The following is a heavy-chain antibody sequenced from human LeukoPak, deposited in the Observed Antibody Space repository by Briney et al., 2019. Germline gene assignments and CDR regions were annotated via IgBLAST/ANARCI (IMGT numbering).Heavy chain of an antibody. Sequence: GGSLRLSCAASGFTVSSNYMSWVRQAPGKGLEWVAVISYDGSNKYYADSVKGRFTISRDNSKNTLYLQMNSLRAEDTAVYYCARERARDFDYWGQGTLVTVSS. CDR1: GFTVSSNY. CDR3: ARERARDFDY. V-gene: IGHV3-30-3*01. CDR2: ISYDGSNK. J-gene: IGHJ4*02.